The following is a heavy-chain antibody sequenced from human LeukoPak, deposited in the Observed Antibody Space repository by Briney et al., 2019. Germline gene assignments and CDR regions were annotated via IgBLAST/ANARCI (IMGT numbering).Heavy chain of an antibody. CDR1: GYTFTGYY. J-gene: IGHJ4*02. CDR3: ARAHIGNDLFIDY. CDR2: INPYSGAT. V-gene: IGHV1-2*02. Sequence: ASVKVSCKASGYTFTGYYMHWVRQAPGQGLEWMGWINPYSGATNYAQKFQGRVTMTRGTSISTAYMDLSSLKSDDTAVYYCARAHIGNDLFIDYWGQGTLVTVSS. D-gene: IGHD2-21*01.